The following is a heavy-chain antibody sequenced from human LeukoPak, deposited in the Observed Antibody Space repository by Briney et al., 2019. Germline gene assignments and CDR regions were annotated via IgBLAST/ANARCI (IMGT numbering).Heavy chain of an antibody. D-gene: IGHD6-19*01. Sequence: ASVKVSSKASGYTFTSYYMHWVRQAPGQGLEWMGIINPSGGGTSYAQKFQGRVTMTRDTSTSTVYMELSSLTSEDTAVYYCAIGAVAGTLDPWGQGTLVTASS. J-gene: IGHJ5*02. CDR1: GYTFTSYY. V-gene: IGHV1-46*01. CDR2: INPSGGGT. CDR3: AIGAVAGTLDP.